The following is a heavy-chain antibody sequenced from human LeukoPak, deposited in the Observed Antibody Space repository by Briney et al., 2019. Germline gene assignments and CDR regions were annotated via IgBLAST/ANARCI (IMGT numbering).Heavy chain of an antibody. CDR3: ARDQTSLRGVRNYYYYMDV. V-gene: IGHV1-69*13. J-gene: IGHJ6*03. Sequence: GASVKVSCKASGGTFSSYAISWVRQAPGQGLEWMGAIIPIFGTANYAQKFQGRVTITADESTSTAYMELSSLRSEDAAVYYCARDQTSLRGVRNYYYYMDVWGKGTTVTISS. D-gene: IGHD3-10*01. CDR2: IIPIFGTA. CDR1: GGTFSSYA.